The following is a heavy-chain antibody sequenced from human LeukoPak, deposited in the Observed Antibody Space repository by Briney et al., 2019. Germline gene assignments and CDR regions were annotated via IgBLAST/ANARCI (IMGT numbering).Heavy chain of an antibody. CDR3: ASLAVAGYYYYYHYMDV. Sequence: PSETLSLTCTVSGGSISSSSYYWGWIRQPPGKGLEWIGSIYYSGSTYYNPSLKSRVTISVDTSKNQFSLKLSSVTAADTAVYYCASLAVAGYYYYYHYMDVWGKGTTVTISS. D-gene: IGHD6-19*01. V-gene: IGHV4-39*01. CDR1: GGSISSSSYY. CDR2: IYYSGST. J-gene: IGHJ6*03.